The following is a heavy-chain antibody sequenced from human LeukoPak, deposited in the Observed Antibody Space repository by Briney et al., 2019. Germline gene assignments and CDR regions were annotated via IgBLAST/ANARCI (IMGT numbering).Heavy chain of an antibody. CDR3: ARRVGFYGSGSLNYFDP. CDR2: TNHSGST. Sequence: SETLSLTCAVYGGSFSGYYWSWIRQPPGKGLEWIGETNHSGSTNYNPSLKSRVSISVDTSKNHIALKLTSVTASDTAVYFCARRVGFYGSGSLNYFDPWGQGILVSVS. J-gene: IGHJ5*01. V-gene: IGHV4-34*01. D-gene: IGHD3-10*01. CDR1: GGSFSGYY.